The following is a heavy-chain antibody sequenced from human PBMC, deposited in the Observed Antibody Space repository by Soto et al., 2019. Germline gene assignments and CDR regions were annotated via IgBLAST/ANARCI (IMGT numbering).Heavy chain of an antibody. CDR2: IGYGRNPTI. V-gene: IGHV3-48*02. CDR1: GFSFNDYS. Sequence: RLSCAVSGFSFNDYSVNWVRQAPGRGLEWVSYIGYGRNPTIYYADSVKGRFTISRDTAKNSLFLQMDSLRDEDTAVYYCARDHNWAFDFWGQGTPVTVSS. CDR3: ARDHNWAFDF. D-gene: IGHD3-16*01. J-gene: IGHJ4*02.